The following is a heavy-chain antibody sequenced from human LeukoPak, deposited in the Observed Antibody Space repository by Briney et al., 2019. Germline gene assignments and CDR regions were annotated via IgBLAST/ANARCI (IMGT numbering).Heavy chain of an antibody. Sequence: SETLSLTCAVYGGSLSGHYWSWIRQPPGKGLEWIGEINHSGSTRDNPSLKSRVTISVDTSKNQFSLRLDSVTAADTAVYYCAREGCSTTSCYPTDYWGQGTLVIVSS. CDR1: GGSLSGHY. CDR3: AREGCSTTSCYPTDY. V-gene: IGHV4-34*01. D-gene: IGHD2-2*01. J-gene: IGHJ4*02. CDR2: INHSGST.